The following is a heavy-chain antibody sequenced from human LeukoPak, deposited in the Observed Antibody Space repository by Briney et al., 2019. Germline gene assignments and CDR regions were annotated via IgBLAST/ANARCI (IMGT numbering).Heavy chain of an antibody. Sequence: PSQTLSLTCTVSGGSISSGGYYWSWIRQHPGKGLEWIGYIYYSGSTYYNPSLKSRVTISVDTSKNQFSLKLSSVTAADTAVYYCARALYSSSWPFDYWGQGTLVTASS. D-gene: IGHD6-13*01. CDR3: ARALYSSSWPFDY. CDR2: IYYSGST. CDR1: GGSISSGGYY. V-gene: IGHV4-31*03. J-gene: IGHJ4*02.